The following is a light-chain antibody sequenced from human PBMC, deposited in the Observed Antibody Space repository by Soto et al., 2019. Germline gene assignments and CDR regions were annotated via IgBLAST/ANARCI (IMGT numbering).Light chain of an antibody. CDR2: GAS. Sequence: EIVLTQSPGTLSLSPGERATLSCRASQSVSSDYLAWYQQRPGQAPRLLIYGASSRPTGIPDRVSGSGSGTDFTLTISRLEPEDFAVYYCQQYGSSPRTFGQGTKVDIK. J-gene: IGKJ1*01. CDR3: QQYGSSPRT. CDR1: QSVSSDY. V-gene: IGKV3-20*01.